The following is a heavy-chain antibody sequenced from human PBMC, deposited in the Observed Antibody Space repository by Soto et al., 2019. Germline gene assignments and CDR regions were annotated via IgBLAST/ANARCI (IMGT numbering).Heavy chain of an antibody. J-gene: IGHJ3*02. Sequence: QVQLVESGGGVVQPGRSLRLSCAASGFTFTSYAMHWVRQAPGKGLEWVAIISYDGSNEYYADSVKGRFTVSRDNSKNTLYLQLNSLSPDDTAVYYCALEGSGYHDAFDIWGQGTMVTVSS. CDR2: ISYDGSNE. CDR3: ALEGSGYHDAFDI. V-gene: IGHV3-30-3*01. D-gene: IGHD3-22*01. CDR1: GFTFTSYA.